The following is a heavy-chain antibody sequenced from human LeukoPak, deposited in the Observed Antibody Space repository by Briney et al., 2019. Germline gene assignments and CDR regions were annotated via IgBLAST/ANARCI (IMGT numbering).Heavy chain of an antibody. CDR1: GYTLTELS. J-gene: IGHJ6*02. Sequence: ASVKVSCKVSGYTLTELSMHWVRQAPGQGLEWMGGIIPIFGTANYAQKFQGRVTITADESTSTAYMELSSLRSEDTAVYYCARAMDCSGGSCYAQHYYYGMDVWGQGTTVTVSS. CDR2: IIPIFGTA. V-gene: IGHV1-69*13. D-gene: IGHD2-15*01. CDR3: ARAMDCSGGSCYAQHYYYGMDV.